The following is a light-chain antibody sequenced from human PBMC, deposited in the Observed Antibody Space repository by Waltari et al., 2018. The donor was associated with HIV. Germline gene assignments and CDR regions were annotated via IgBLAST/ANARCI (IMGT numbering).Light chain of an antibody. Sequence: IALTPYPVTLSVSQGDRDTLSCRASQRLSTNLAWYQQNPGQVPRLLIYDASTRATGIPARFSGSGSGTEVTLSIISLQSEDFAVDYFQQYKNWPPSIYTFGQGTKLEI. CDR2: DAS. CDR3: QQYKNWPPSIYT. V-gene: IGKV3-15*01. CDR1: QRLSTN. J-gene: IGKJ2*01.